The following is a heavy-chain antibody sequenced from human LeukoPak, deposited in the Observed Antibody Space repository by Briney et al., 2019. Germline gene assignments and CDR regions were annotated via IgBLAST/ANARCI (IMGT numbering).Heavy chain of an antibody. CDR2: ISWNSGSI. J-gene: IGHJ6*02. Sequence: PGGSLRLSCAASGFTFDDYAMHWVRQAPGKGLEWVSGISWNSGSIGYADSVKGRFTISRDNAKNSLYLQMNSLRAEDTALYYCAKGYYGSTPYGMDVWSQGTTVTVSS. CDR3: AKGYYGSTPYGMDV. V-gene: IGHV3-9*01. CDR1: GFTFDDYA. D-gene: IGHD3-10*01.